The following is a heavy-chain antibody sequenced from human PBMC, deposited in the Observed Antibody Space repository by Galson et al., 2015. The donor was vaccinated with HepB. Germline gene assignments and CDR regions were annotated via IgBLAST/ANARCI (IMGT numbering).Heavy chain of an antibody. J-gene: IGHJ1*01. CDR2: ISGSGGST. V-gene: IGHV3-23*01. D-gene: IGHD1-14*01. CDR1: GFTFSSYA. Sequence: SLRLSCAASGFTFSSYAMSWVRQAPGKGLEWVSAISGSGGSTFNADSVKSRFTISRDNSKDTLYLQMNSLRVEDTAVYYCAKDRQVGTGIAEYFQHWGQGTLVTVSS. CDR3: AKDRQVGTGIAEYFQH.